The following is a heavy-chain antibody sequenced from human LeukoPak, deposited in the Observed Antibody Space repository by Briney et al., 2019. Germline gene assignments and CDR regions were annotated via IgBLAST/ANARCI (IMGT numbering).Heavy chain of an antibody. V-gene: IGHV1-2*02. CDR2: INPNSGGT. CDR1: GYTFTGYY. J-gene: IGHJ6*03. CDR3: ARDVAMVPYYYYYMDV. D-gene: IGHD3-10*01. Sequence: GASVKVSCKASGYTFTGYYMHWVRQAPGQGLEWMGWINPNSGGTNYAQKFQGRVTMTRDTSISTAYMELSRLRSDDTAVYYCARDVAMVPYYYYYMDVWGKGTTVTVSS.